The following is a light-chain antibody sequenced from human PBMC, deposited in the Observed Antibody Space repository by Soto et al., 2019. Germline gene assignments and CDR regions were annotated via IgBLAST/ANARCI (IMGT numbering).Light chain of an antibody. CDR3: QQYGTSPYT. CDR1: QSVNSNY. CDR2: AAS. V-gene: IGKV3-20*01. J-gene: IGKJ2*01. Sequence: EIVLTQSTGTLSLSPGERATLSCRASQSVNSNYLGWYQKKPAQAPRLLIYAASSRATGVPDRFSGSGSGTDFTLTISRLEPEDVAGYYCQQYGTSPYTFGQGTKLEIK.